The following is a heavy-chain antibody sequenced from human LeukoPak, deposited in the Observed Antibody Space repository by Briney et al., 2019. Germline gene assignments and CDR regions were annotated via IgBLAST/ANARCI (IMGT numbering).Heavy chain of an antibody. Sequence: GGSLRLSCAASGFTFSTYAMSWVRQAPGKGLEWVSGISGSDGSTYYADSVKGRFTISRDNSKNTLYLQMNSLRAEDTAVYYCAKGSRITMIVVVITDLYYFDYWGQGTLVTVSS. V-gene: IGHV3-23*01. J-gene: IGHJ4*02. D-gene: IGHD3-22*01. CDR3: AKGSRITMIVVVITDLYYFDY. CDR2: ISGSDGST. CDR1: GFTFSTYA.